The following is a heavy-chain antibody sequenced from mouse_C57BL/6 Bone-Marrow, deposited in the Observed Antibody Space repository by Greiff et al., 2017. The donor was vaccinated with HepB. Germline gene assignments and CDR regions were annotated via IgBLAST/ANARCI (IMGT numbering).Heavy chain of an antibody. D-gene: IGHD1-1*01. J-gene: IGHJ3*01. V-gene: IGHV1-7*01. CDR2: INPGSGYT. CDR3: ARGYGSYGFSY. Sequence: VQLQQSGAELAKPGASVRLSCKASGYTFTTYWMHWVKQRPGQGLDWIGYINPGSGYTKYNQKFKDKATLTADKSSSTAYMQLSSLTYEDSAVYFCARGYGSYGFSYWGQGTLVTVSA. CDR1: GYTFTTYW.